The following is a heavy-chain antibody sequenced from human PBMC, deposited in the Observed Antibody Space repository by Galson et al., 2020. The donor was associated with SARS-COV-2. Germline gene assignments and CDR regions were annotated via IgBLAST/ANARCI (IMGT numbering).Heavy chain of an antibody. Sequence: GGSLRLSCAASGFTFSSYAMSWVRQAPGKGLEWVSSISGSGGSTYYADSVKGRFTISRDNSKNTLFLQMNSLRAEDTAVYYCGRLKFQSEYAIRRDDAFDIWGQGTTVTVSS. V-gene: IGHV3-23*01. D-gene: IGHD2-8*01. CDR2: ISGSGGST. CDR3: GRLKFQSEYAIRRDDAFDI. CDR1: GFTFSSYA. J-gene: IGHJ3*02.